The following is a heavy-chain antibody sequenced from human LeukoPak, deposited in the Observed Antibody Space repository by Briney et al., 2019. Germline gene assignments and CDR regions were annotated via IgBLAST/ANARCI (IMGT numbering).Heavy chain of an antibody. Sequence: ASVKVSCKASGYTFIGYYMHWVRQAPGQGLEWMGWINPNSGGTSYAQKFQGRVTMTRDTSISTTYMELSSLRSDDTAVYYCAPSLALAGTEGVYWGQGTLVTVSS. CDR2: INPNSGGT. CDR3: APSLALAGTEGVY. V-gene: IGHV1-2*02. D-gene: IGHD6-19*01. CDR1: GYTFIGYY. J-gene: IGHJ4*02.